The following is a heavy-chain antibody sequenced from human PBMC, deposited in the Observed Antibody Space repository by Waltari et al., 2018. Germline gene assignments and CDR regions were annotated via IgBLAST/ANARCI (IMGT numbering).Heavy chain of an antibody. CDR1: GGSFSGYY. D-gene: IGHD3-22*01. V-gene: IGHV4-34*01. Sequence: QVQLQQWGAGLLKPSETLSLTCAVYGGSFSGYYWSWIRQPPGKGLEWIGEINHIGRTNDNPSLKSRVTRSVDTSKNQFSLKLSSVTAADTAVYYCARGVYYYDSSGPAVAFDIWGQGTMVTVSS. CDR3: ARGVYYYDSSGPAVAFDI. J-gene: IGHJ3*02. CDR2: INHIGRT.